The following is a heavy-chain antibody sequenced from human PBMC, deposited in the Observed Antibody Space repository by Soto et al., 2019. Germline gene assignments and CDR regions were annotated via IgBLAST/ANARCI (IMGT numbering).Heavy chain of an antibody. Sequence: QLQLHQSGSGLVKASQTLSLTCTLSGASITYGGYSWSWIRQPPGKDLEWLGYISHLESTFYHPSLQSRLTLYTDRSKNQFSLKLASMTAADTAVYYCARGGGYDPFDYWGQGTLVNVAS. CDR2: ISHLEST. J-gene: IGHJ4*02. CDR1: GASITYGGYS. D-gene: IGHD5-12*01. V-gene: IGHV4-30-2*01. CDR3: ARGGGYDPFDY.